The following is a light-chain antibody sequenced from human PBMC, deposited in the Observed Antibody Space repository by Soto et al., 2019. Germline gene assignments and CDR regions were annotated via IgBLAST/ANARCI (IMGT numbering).Light chain of an antibody. J-gene: IGKJ5*01. V-gene: IGKV1-9*01. Sequence: IQLTQSPSPLSASVGDRVTITCRASQGISTYLAWYQQKPGKAPKLLIYAASTLQSGVPSRFSGSGSGTHFTLTISSLQPEDFATYYCQQRNSYPITFGQGTRLEIK. CDR1: QGISTY. CDR2: AAS. CDR3: QQRNSYPIT.